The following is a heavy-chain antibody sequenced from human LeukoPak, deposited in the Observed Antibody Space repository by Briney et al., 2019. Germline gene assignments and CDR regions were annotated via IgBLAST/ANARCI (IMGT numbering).Heavy chain of an antibody. CDR2: ISGSGGST. CDR1: GFTFSSYA. D-gene: IGHD3-3*01. V-gene: IGHV3-23*01. J-gene: IGHJ5*02. CDR3: AKTYYDFWSGYYPTNWFDP. Sequence: GGSLRLSCAASGFTFSSYAMSWVRQAPGKGLEWVSAISGSGGSTYYADSVKGRFTISRDNSKNTLYLQMNSLRAEDTAVYYCAKTYYDFWSGYYPTNWFDPWGQGILVTVSS.